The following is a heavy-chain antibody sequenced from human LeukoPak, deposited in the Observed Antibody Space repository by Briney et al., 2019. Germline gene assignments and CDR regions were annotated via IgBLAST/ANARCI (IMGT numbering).Heavy chain of an antibody. CDR3: ARVIFGGNWFDP. V-gene: IGHV4-30-4*08. CDR2: IYYSGST. D-gene: IGHD3-3*02. Sequence: PSQTLSLTCTVSGGSISSGGYYWSWIRQPPGKGLEWIGYIYYSGSTYYNPSLKSRVTISVDTSKNQFSLKLSSVTAADTAVYYCARVIFGGNWFDPWGQGTLVTVSS. J-gene: IGHJ5*02. CDR1: GGSISSGGYY.